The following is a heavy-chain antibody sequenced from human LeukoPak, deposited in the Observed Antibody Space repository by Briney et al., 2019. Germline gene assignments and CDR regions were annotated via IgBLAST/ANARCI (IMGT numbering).Heavy chain of an antibody. CDR3: ATQRRMVVPAAIIY. CDR1: GYTLTELS. CDR2: FDPEDGET. D-gene: IGHD2-2*01. V-gene: IGHV1-24*01. Sequence: ASVKVSCKVSGYTLTELSMHWVRQAPGKGLEWMGGFDPEDGETIYAQKFQGRVTMTEDTSTDIAYMELSSLRSEDTAVYYCATQRRMVVPAAIIYWGQGTLVTVSS. J-gene: IGHJ4*02.